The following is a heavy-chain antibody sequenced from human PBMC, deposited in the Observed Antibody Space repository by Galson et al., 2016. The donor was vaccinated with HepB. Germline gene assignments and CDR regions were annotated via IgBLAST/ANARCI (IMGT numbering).Heavy chain of an antibody. V-gene: IGHV3-33*08. Sequence: SLRLSCAASGFTFGNAWMNWVRQAPAKGLEWVAFIWYDGTIKYYADSVKGRFTISRDNSKDTLYLQMNSLRAEDTAVYYCARDYGDSNSYFNYWGQGTLVTVSS. J-gene: IGHJ4*02. CDR3: ARDYGDSNSYFNY. CDR1: GFTFGNAW. CDR2: IWYDGTIK. D-gene: IGHD4-17*01.